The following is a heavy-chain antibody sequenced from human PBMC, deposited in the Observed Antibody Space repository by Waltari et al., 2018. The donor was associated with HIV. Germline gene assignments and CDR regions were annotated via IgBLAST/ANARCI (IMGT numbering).Heavy chain of an antibody. CDR3: ARVLIGADNSFDF. D-gene: IGHD2-21*01. V-gene: IGHV5-51*01. CDR1: GYNFGRYW. CDR2: IYPGDSET. Sequence: EVQLVQSGPEVKKHGESAKVSCRISGYNFGRYWIGWVRQMSGKGLEWMGIIYPGDSETRYNPSFQGKVTISADTSINTAYLQWHRLQASDTAVYYCARVLIGADNSFDFWGQGTMVTVSS. J-gene: IGHJ3*01.